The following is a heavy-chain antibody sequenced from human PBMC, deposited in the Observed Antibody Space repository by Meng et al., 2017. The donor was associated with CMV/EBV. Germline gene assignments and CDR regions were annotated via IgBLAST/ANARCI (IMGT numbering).Heavy chain of an antibody. J-gene: IGHJ5*02. CDR3: ARDGSSSGYWFDP. CDR1: GGSISSDY. D-gene: IGHD3-22*01. Sequence: SETLSLTCTVSGGSISSDYWSWIRQPPGKGLEWIGYIYYSGSTNYNPSLKSRVTISVDTSKNQFSLKLSSVTAADTAVYYCARDGSSSGYWFDPWGQGTLVTVSS. CDR2: IYYSGST. V-gene: IGHV4-59*01.